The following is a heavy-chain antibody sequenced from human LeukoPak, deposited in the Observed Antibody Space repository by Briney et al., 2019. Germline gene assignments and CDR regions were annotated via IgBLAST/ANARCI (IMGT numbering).Heavy chain of an antibody. J-gene: IGHJ5*02. V-gene: IGHV4-61*01. CDR3: ARVGGYCSGGSCSTTFDP. CDR2: IYYSGST. Sequence: KPSETLSLTCTVSGGSVSSGSYYWSWIRQPPGKGLEWIGYIYYSGSTNYNPSLKSRVTISVDTSKNQFSLELSSVTAADTAVYYCARVGGYCSGGSCSTTFDPWGQGTLVTVSS. D-gene: IGHD2-15*01. CDR1: GGSVSSGSYY.